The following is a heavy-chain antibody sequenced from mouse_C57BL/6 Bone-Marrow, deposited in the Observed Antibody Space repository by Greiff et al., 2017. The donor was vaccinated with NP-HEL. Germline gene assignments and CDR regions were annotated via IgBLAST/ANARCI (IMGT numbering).Heavy chain of an antibody. D-gene: IGHD4-1*01. J-gene: IGHJ2*01. Sequence: VQLQQPGAELVKPGASVKMSCKASGYTFTSYWITWVKQRPGQGLVWIGDIYPGSGSTNYNEKFKSKATLTVDTSYSRAYMQLSSLTSEDAAVYSCARGITGAGDYCGQGTTLTVSS. CDR1: GYTFTSYW. CDR2: IYPGSGST. CDR3: ARGITGAGDY. V-gene: IGHV1-55*01.